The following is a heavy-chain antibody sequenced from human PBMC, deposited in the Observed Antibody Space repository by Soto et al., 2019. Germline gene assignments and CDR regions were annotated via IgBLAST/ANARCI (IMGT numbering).Heavy chain of an antibody. J-gene: IGHJ3*01. D-gene: IGHD1-26*01. CDR1: GFIVSSNY. V-gene: IGHV3-66*01. Sequence: EVQLVESGGGLVQPGGSLRLSCAASGFIVSSNYMSWVRQAPGKGPEWGALIYSGGTTHYAESVKGRFTISRDKSKNTLYLQMNSLRAEDTAVYYCARRWGWGHGTMVTVSS. CDR3: ARRWG. CDR2: IYSGGTT.